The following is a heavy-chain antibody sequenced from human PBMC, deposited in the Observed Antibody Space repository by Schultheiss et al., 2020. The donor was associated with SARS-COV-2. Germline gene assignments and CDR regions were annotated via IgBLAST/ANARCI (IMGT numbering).Heavy chain of an antibody. CDR2: IYYSGST. CDR3: ARGGLLLRYFDWLSRDSDAFDI. Sequence: SQTLSLTCTVSVGSISSSSYYWGWIRQPPGKGLEWIGSIYYSGSTYYNPSLKSRVTISVDTSKNQFSLKLSSVTAADTAVYYCARGGLLLRYFDWLSRDSDAFDIWGQGTMVTVAS. V-gene: IGHV4-39*07. D-gene: IGHD3-9*01. CDR1: VGSISSSSYY. J-gene: IGHJ3*02.